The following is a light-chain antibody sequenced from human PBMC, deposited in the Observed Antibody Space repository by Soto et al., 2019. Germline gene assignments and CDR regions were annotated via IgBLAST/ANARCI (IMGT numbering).Light chain of an antibody. CDR1: QSVSSN. CDR3: QRHNNWPLT. V-gene: IGKV3-15*01. J-gene: IGKJ4*01. CDR2: GIS. Sequence: EIVMTQSPATLSVSPGERATLSCRASQSVSSNLAWYQQKPGQAPRLLMYGISTRATGIPARFSGSGSGTEFTLTISSLQSEDLAIYYCQRHNNWPLTFGGGTKVEIK.